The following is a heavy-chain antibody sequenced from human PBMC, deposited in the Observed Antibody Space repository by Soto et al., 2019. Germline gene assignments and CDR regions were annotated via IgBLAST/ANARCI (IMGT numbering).Heavy chain of an antibody. J-gene: IGHJ3*02. Sequence: SETLSLTCTVSGGSISSYYWSWIRQPPGKGLEWIGYIYYSGSTNYNPSLKSRVTISVDTSKNQFSLKLSSVTAADPAVYYCASGTVYGSGSPGAFDIWGQGTMVTVSS. CDR2: IYYSGST. D-gene: IGHD3-10*01. V-gene: IGHV4-59*01. CDR1: GGSISSYY. CDR3: ASGTVYGSGSPGAFDI.